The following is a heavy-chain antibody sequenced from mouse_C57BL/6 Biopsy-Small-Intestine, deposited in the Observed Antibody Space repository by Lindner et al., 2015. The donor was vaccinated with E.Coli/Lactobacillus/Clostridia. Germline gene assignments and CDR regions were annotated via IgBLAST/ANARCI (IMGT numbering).Heavy chain of an antibody. D-gene: IGHD1-1*02. CDR3: ARDYYGIFDY. Sequence: VQLQESGPELVKPGASVKISCKASGYAFSSSWMNWMKKRPGKGLEWIGRIYPADGDTTYNGKFEGKATLTADKSSSTAYMQLSSLTSEDSAVYFCARDYYGIFDYWGQGTTLTVSS. J-gene: IGHJ2*01. CDR1: GYAFSSSW. V-gene: IGHV1-82*01. CDR2: IYPADGDT.